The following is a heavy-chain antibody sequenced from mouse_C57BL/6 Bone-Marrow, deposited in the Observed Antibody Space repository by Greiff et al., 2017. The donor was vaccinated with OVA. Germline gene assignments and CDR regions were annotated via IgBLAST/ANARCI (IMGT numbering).Heavy chain of an antibody. CDR1: GYTFTSYW. Sequence: VQLQQSGAELVKPGASVKLSCKASGYTFTSYWMHWVKQRPGQGLEWIGMIHPNSGSTNYNEKFKSKATLTVDKSSSTAYMQLSSLTSEDSAVYYCARQGPYDGFAYWGQGTLVTVSA. J-gene: IGHJ3*01. CDR2: IHPNSGST. D-gene: IGHD2-3*01. V-gene: IGHV1-64*01. CDR3: ARQGPYDGFAY.